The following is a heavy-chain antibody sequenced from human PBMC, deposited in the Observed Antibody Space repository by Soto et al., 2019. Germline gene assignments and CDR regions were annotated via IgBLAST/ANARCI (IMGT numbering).Heavy chain of an antibody. CDR2: ISVGSGSI. J-gene: IGHJ3*01. CDR3: VRDHIWAFDF. Sequence: TGGSLRLSCAASGFTFGSFAMNWVRQAPGKGLEWISYISVGSGSIFYADSVKGRFTISRDDAKNSLYLQMNTLRDEDTAVYFCVRDHIWAFDFWGRGTMVTVSS. V-gene: IGHV3-48*02. CDR1: GFTFGSFA. D-gene: IGHD2-21*01.